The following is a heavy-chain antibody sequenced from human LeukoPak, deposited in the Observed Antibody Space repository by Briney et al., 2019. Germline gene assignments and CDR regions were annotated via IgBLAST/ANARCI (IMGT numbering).Heavy chain of an antibody. CDR3: AHSQEGGYYDSSGYQYFQH. D-gene: IGHD3-22*01. CDR1: GFSLSTSGVG. Sequence: SGPTLVNPTQTLTLTCTFSGFSLSTSGVGVGWIRQPPGKALEWLALIYWDDDKRYSPSLKSRLTITKDTSKNQVVLTMTNMDPVDTATYYCAHSQEGGYYDSSGYQYFQHWGQGTLVTVSS. J-gene: IGHJ1*01. CDR2: IYWDDDK. V-gene: IGHV2-5*02.